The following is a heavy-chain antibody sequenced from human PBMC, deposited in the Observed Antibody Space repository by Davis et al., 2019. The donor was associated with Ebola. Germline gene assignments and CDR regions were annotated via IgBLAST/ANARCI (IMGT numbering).Heavy chain of an antibody. CDR2: IYPGDSET. CDR1: GYSFTSYW. V-gene: IGHV5-51*01. J-gene: IGHJ4*02. Sequence: GESLKISCKGSGYSFTSYWIAWVRQMPGKGLECMGIIYPGDSETRYSPSFQGQVTISADKSITTAYLQWSSLKASDTATYYCARQESLYGYIDHWGQGTLVTVSS. D-gene: IGHD3-10*01. CDR3: ARQESLYGYIDH.